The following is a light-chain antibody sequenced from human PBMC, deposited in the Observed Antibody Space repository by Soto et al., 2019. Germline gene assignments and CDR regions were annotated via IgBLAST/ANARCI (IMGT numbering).Light chain of an antibody. Sequence: DIQMTQSPSTLSASVGDRVTITCRASQSISNWLAWYQQKPGKAPKLLMYKASSLESGVPSRFSGSGSGTAFTLTISSLQPEDFATYYCQQYNSYHYTFGQGTKLEIK. CDR3: QQYNSYHYT. J-gene: IGKJ2*01. V-gene: IGKV1-5*03. CDR2: KAS. CDR1: QSISNW.